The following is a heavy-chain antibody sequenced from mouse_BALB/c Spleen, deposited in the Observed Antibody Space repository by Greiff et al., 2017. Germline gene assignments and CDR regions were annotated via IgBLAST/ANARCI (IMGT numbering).Heavy chain of an antibody. Sequence: EVKLMESGGGLVKPGGSLKLSCAASGFTFSSYAMSWVRQTPEKRLEWVATISSGGSYTYYPDSVKGRFTISRDNAKNTLYLQMSSLRSEDTAMYYCARGGSWFAYWGQGTLVTVSA. CDR3: ARGGSWFAY. V-gene: IGHV5-9-3*01. J-gene: IGHJ3*01. CDR1: GFTFSSYA. CDR2: ISSGGSYT.